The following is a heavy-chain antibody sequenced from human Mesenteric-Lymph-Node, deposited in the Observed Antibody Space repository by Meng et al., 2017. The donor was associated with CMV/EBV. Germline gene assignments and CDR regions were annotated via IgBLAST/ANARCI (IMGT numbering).Heavy chain of an antibody. CDR2: ISTYNGDT. CDR1: GYTFISYG. V-gene: IGHV1-18*01. Sequence: ASVKVSCKASGYTFISYGISWVRQAPGQGLEWMGWISTYNGDTNYTQKLQGRVTMTTDTSTSTAYMDLRSLRSDDTAVYYCARDRGYNYGYSTPPDYWGQGTLVTVSS. J-gene: IGHJ4*02. D-gene: IGHD5-18*01. CDR3: ARDRGYNYGYSTPPDY.